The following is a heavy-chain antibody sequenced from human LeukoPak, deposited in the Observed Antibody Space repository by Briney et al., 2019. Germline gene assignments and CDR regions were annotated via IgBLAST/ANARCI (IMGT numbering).Heavy chain of an antibody. CDR3: ARAPRGDSSGYYF. CDR2: IYHSGST. CDR1: GYSISSGYY. Sequence: SETLSLTCAASGYSISSGYYWGWIRQPPGKGLEWIGSIYHSGSTYYNPSLKSRVTISVDTSKNQFSLKLSSVTAADTAVYYCARAPRGDSSGYYFWGQGTLVTVSS. D-gene: IGHD3-22*01. V-gene: IGHV4-38-2*01. J-gene: IGHJ4*02.